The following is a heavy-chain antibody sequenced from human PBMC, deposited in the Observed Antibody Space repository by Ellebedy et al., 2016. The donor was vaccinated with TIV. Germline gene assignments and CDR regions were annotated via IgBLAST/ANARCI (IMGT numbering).Heavy chain of an antibody. J-gene: IGHJ4*02. CDR3: VRTPTGYDPRHFDY. CDR2: IGSPSTYI. D-gene: IGHD5-12*01. CDR1: GFTFSQFG. V-gene: IGHV3-21*01. Sequence: GGSLRLXXAASGFTFSQFGMSWVRQAPGKGLDWVSSIGSPSTYIYYADSVRGRFTVSRDNAKNSLYLQMNGLRVEDTAMYYCVRTPTGYDPRHFDYWGQGTLVTVSS.